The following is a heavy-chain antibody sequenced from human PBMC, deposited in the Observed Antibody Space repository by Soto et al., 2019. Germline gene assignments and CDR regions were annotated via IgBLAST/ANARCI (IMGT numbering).Heavy chain of an antibody. CDR1: GYTFTSYA. Sequence: GASVKVSCKASGYTFTSYAIHWVRQAPGQRLEWMGWVNAGNGNTKYSQKFQGRVTITRDTSASTAYMELSSLRSQATAVYYCARVLGVAKGDYWGQGTLVTVSS. CDR2: VNAGNGNT. V-gene: IGHV1-3*01. D-gene: IGHD3-3*01. J-gene: IGHJ4*02. CDR3: ARVLGVAKGDY.